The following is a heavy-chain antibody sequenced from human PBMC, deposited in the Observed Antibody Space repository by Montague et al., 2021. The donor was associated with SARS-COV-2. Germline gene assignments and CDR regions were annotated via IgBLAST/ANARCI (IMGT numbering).Heavy chain of an antibody. D-gene: IGHD5-24*01. CDR1: GGSISGHY. CDR2: IYSGGSA. V-gene: IGHV4-59*11. Sequence: SETLSLTCAVSGGSISGHYWAWIRQPPEKGLEWIGHIYSGGSAYYNPSLKSRVTLSVGPSKNQFSLKMSSMAAADTAKYYCARGGFSVETATSYYFDSWGQGTLVTVSS. J-gene: IGHJ4*02. CDR3: ARGGFSVETATSYYFDS.